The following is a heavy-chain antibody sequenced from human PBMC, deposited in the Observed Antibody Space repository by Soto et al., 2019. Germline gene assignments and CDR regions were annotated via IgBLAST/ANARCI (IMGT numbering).Heavy chain of an antibody. CDR3: ARGRVRGYNWF. V-gene: IGHV1-8*01. CDR1: GYPLTVYD. Sequence: ASVNLSCKAAGYPLTVYDINWVRRAAGQGLEWMAWMNPTSGDTGYAEEFQGRVTVTRDTSISTAYMEVSNLRSEDTAIYYGARGRVRGYNWF. D-gene: IGHD3-10*01. CDR2: MNPTSGDT. J-gene: IGHJ5*01.